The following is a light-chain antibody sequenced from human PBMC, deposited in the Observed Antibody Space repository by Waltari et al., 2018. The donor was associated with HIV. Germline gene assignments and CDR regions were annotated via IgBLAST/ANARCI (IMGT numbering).Light chain of an antibody. CDR1: SSDVAGYNY. J-gene: IGLJ1*01. CDR3: SSYADTRYV. CDR2: EVK. Sequence: QSALTQPPSASGSPGQSVTISCTGTSSDVAGYNYVSWYQQHPGKAPKSQSDEVKKRPSGVLDRGAGANAGITASLTVSRLQAEHDADYYCSSYADTRYVVGTGTKGTVL. V-gene: IGLV2-8*01.